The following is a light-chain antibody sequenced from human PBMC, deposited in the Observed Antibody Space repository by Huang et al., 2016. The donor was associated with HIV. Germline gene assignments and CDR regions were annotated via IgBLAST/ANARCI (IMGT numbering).Light chain of an antibody. CDR3: MQRTQRPLT. V-gene: IGKV2D-29*02. Sequence: DIVMTQTPLSLSVTPGQPASISCKSSQSLLHSDGETYLYWYQHKPGQSPQLPIYEVSNRCSGVPDRFSGSGSGTDFTLRISRVEAEDVGVYYCMQRTQRPLTFGGGTKVEIK. CDR1: QSLLHSDGETY. CDR2: EVS. J-gene: IGKJ4*01.